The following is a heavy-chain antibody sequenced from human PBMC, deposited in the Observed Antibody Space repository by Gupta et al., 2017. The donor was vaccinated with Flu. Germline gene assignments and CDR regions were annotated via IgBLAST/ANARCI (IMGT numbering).Heavy chain of an antibody. J-gene: IGHJ5*02. V-gene: IGHV3-9*01. CDR2: ISWNSGSI. CDR1: GFTFDAYS. CDR3: AREGSAADGWFDP. D-gene: IGHD6-25*01. Sequence: EVQLVESGGGLVKPGRSLRLSCAASGFTFDAYSMTWVRQATGKVLEWVSGISWNSGSIGYADSVKGRFTISRDNAKNSLYLQMNSLRAEDTALYYCAREGSAADGWFDPWGQGTLVTVSS.